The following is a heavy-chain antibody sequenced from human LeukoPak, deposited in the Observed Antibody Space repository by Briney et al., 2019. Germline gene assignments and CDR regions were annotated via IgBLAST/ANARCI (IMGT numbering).Heavy chain of an antibody. CDR1: GGSISSYY. V-gene: IGHV4-59*01. Sequence: PSETLSLTCTVSGGSISSYYWSWIRQPPGKGLEWIGYIYYSGSTNYNPSLKSRVTISLDTSKNQFSLKLSSVTAADTAVYYFARGFRGGYVPGGFGFDPWGQGTLVTVSS. CDR2: IYYSGST. CDR3: ARGFRGGYVPGGFGFDP. D-gene: IGHD1-26*01. J-gene: IGHJ5*02.